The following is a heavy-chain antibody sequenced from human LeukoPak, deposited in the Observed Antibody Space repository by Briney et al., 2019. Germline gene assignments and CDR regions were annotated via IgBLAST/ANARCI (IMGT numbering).Heavy chain of an antibody. CDR1: GFTFSSYS. J-gene: IGHJ4*02. Sequence: PGGSLRLSCAASGFTFSSYSMNWVRQAPGKGLEWVSSISSSSYIYYADSVKGRFTISRDNAKNSLYLQMNSLRAEDTAVYYCARDREEWFGESLDWGQGTLVTVSS. CDR3: ARDREEWFGESLD. CDR2: ISSSSYI. V-gene: IGHV3-21*01. D-gene: IGHD3-10*01.